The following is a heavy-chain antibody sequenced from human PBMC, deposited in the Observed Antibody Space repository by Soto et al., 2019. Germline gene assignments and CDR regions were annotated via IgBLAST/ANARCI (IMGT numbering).Heavy chain of an antibody. CDR3: ARGYYDILTGYYNNWFDP. D-gene: IGHD3-9*01. J-gene: IGHJ5*02. CDR1: GYTFTRYG. V-gene: IGHV1-18*01. Sequence: QVQLVQSGAEVKKPGASVKVSFKASGYTFTRYGISWVRQAPGQGLEWMGWISAYNGNTNYAQKLQGRVTMTTDTSTSTAYMELRSLRSDDTAVYYCARGYYDILTGYYNNWFDPWGQGTLVTVSS. CDR2: ISAYNGNT.